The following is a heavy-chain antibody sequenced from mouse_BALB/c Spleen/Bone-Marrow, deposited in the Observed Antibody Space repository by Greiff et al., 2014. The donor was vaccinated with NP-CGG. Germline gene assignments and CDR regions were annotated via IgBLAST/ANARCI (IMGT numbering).Heavy chain of an antibody. CDR1: GFTFSSYA. Sequence: EVHLVESGGGLVKPGGSLKLPCAASGFTFSSYAMSWVRQTPEKRLEWVATISSGGSYTYYADSVKGRFTISRDTAKNTLYLQMSSRRSEDTAMYYCARQDYYGSSPHWYFDVWGAGTTVTVSS. J-gene: IGHJ1*01. V-gene: IGHV5-9-3*01. CDR2: ISSGGSYT. D-gene: IGHD1-1*01. CDR3: ARQDYYGSSPHWYFDV.